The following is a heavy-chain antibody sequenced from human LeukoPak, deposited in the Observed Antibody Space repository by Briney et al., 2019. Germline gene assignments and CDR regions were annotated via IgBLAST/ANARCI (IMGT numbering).Heavy chain of an antibody. J-gene: IGHJ4*02. CDR2: ISSSGSTI. Sequence: GGSLRLSCAASGFTFSSYEMNWVRQAPGKGLEWVSYISSSGSTIYYADSVKGRFTISRDNAKNSLYLQMNSLRAEDTALYYCAKEEATYYDILTGLGYWGQGTLVTVSS. CDR3: AKEEATYYDILTGLGY. D-gene: IGHD3-9*01. CDR1: GFTFSSYE. V-gene: IGHV3-48*03.